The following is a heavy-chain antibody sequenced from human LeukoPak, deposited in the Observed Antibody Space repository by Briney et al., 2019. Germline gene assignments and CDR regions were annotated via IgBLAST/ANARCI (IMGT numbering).Heavy chain of an antibody. J-gene: IGHJ4*02. CDR1: GFTLSSYP. D-gene: IGHD4-17*01. CDR3: ARDRDGDEDFDY. V-gene: IGHV3-48*01. Sequence: GGSLRLSCAASGFTLSSYPIHWVRRAPGKGLEWLSHTSVNGAVTTYADSVKGRFTISSDTAKNSLYLQLNSLTVGDTAMYYCARDRDGDEDFDYWGRGTLVTVSS. CDR2: TSVNGAVT.